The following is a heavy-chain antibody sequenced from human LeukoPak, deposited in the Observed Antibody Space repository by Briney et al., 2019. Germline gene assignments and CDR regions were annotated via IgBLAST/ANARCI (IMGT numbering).Heavy chain of an antibody. CDR3: ARDPSSTSGLDWYFDL. CDR1: GGSISSGDYY. CDR2: IYYSGST. J-gene: IGHJ2*01. V-gene: IGHV4-30-4*02. Sequence: YPSETLSLACTVSGGSISSGDYYWSWIRQPPGKGLEWIGYIYYSGSTYYNPSLKSRVTISVDTSKNQFSLKLSSVTAADTAVYYCARDPSSTSGLDWYFDLWGRGTLVTVSS. D-gene: IGHD2-2*01.